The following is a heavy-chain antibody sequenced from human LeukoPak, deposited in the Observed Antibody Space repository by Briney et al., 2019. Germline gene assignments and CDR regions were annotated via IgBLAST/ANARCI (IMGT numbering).Heavy chain of an antibody. D-gene: IGHD3-22*01. CDR1: GFTFSSYA. J-gene: IGHJ5*02. V-gene: IGHV3-30-3*01. CDR2: ISYDGSNK. Sequence: GGSLRLSCAASGFTFSSYAMHWVRQAPGKGLEWVAVISYDGSNKYYADSVKGRFTISRDNSKNTLYLQMNSLRAEDTAVYYCARDWGNYYDSSGYFDPWGQGTLVTVSS. CDR3: ARDWGNYYDSSGYFDP.